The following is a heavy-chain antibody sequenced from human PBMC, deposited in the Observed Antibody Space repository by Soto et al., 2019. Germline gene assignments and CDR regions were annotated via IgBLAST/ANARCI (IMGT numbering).Heavy chain of an antibody. J-gene: IGHJ6*03. CDR3: AKTFAPYYHYSYMDV. CDR2: IISGGGNT. Sequence: EVQLLESGGGLVQPGGSLRLSCAASGFTFSRYAMNWVRQAPGKGLEWVSSIISGGGNTNSADSVKGRFTISRDNSKNTLYLQMNRLRAEDTAVYYCAKTFAPYYHYSYMDVWGKGTTVTVSS. V-gene: IGHV3-23*01. CDR1: GFTFSRYA.